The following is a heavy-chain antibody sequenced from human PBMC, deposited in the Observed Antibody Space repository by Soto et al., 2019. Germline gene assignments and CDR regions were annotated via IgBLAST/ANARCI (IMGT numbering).Heavy chain of an antibody. D-gene: IGHD3-9*01. CDR1: GGSISSYY. V-gene: IGHV4-59*01. CDR3: ASYDILTGPGR. J-gene: IGHJ4*02. CDR2: IYYSGST. Sequence: PSETLSLTCTVSGGSISSYYWSWIRQPPGKGLEWIGYIYYSGSTNYNPSLKSRVTISVDTSKNQFSLKLSSVTAADTAVYYCASYDILTGPGRWGQGTLVTVSS.